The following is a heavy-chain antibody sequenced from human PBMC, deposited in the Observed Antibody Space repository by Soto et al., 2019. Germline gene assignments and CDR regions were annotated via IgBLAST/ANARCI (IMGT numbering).Heavy chain of an antibody. J-gene: IGHJ6*03. CDR3: ASWSWDDVTGHYYMDV. V-gene: IGHV6-1*01. CDR1: GDSVSSNSAA. D-gene: IGHD1-1*01. Sequence: QVQLQQSGPVLVKHSQTLSLTCDISGDSVSSNSAAWKWIRQTPSRGLECLGRTYYRSKWYINYAVSVKSRINVNPDSSQNQFSLHLNSVTPEDTAVYYCASWSWDDVTGHYYMDVWGKGTTVTVS. CDR2: TYYRSKWYI.